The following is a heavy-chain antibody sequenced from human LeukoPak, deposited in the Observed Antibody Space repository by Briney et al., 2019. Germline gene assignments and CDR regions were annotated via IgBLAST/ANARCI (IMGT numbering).Heavy chain of an antibody. CDR1: GFTFSNYG. CDR2: IRHDGSNK. J-gene: IGHJ4*02. Sequence: PGGSLRLSCAASGFTFSNYGMHWVRQAPGKGLEWVAFIRHDGSNKYYADSVKGRFTISRDNSKNTLYLQMNSLRDEDTAVYYCANGFTIFGMATKDFDYWGQGTLVTVSS. V-gene: IGHV3-30*02. CDR3: ANGFTIFGMATKDFDY. D-gene: IGHD3-3*01.